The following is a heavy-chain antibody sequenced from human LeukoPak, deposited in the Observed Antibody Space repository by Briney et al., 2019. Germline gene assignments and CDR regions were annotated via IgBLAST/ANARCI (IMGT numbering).Heavy chain of an antibody. CDR2: INHSGST. CDR3: ARDSGYDFWSGYYWDY. V-gene: IGHV4-34*01. D-gene: IGHD3-3*01. J-gene: IGHJ4*02. Sequence: SETLSITCAVYGGFFSGYYWSWIRQPPGKGLEWIGEINHSGSTNYNPSLKSRVTISVDTSKNQFSLKLSSVTAADTAVYYCARDSGYDFWSGYYWDYWGQGTLVTVSS. CDR1: GGFFSGYY.